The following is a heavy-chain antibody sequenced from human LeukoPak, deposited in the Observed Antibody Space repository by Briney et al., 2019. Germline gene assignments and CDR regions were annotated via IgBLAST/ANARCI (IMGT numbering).Heavy chain of an antibody. CDR3: AGITGSSSYALDM. D-gene: IGHD1-20*01. J-gene: IGHJ3*02. CDR2: INSDGSNT. CDR1: GFIFSNYW. Sequence: GGSLRLSCAASGFIFSNYWMHWVRQAPGKGLVWVSRINSDGSNTIYADSVKGRFTISRDNAKSTLNLQMNSLRGEDTAVYYCAGITGSSSYALDMWGQGTMVTVSS. V-gene: IGHV3-74*01.